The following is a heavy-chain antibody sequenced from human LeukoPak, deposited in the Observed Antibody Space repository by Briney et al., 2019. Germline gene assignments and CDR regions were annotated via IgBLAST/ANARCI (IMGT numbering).Heavy chain of an antibody. D-gene: IGHD4-17*01. Sequence: GGSLRLSCSASRFTFSSYTMNWVRQAPWKGLEWVSSIDPSSTYIYYADSVKGRFTISRDNAQNSLYLQMNSLRAEDTAVYYCTRGSYGDYEYWGQGTLVTVSS. CDR2: IDPSSTYI. CDR3: TRGSYGDYEY. CDR1: RFTFSSYT. J-gene: IGHJ4*02. V-gene: IGHV3-21*01.